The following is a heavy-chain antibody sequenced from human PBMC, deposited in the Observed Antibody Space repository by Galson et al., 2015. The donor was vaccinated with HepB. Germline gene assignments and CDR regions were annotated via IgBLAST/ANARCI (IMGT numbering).Heavy chain of an antibody. D-gene: IGHD1-26*01. CDR3: ASSTYSGSTFDP. J-gene: IGHJ5*02. Sequence: SLRLSCAASGFTFSTYSMNWVRQAPGKGLEWVSYISSSSSTIYYTDSVKGRFTISRDNAKNSLYLQMNSLRAEDTAVYYCASSTYSGSTFDPWGQGTLVTVSS. CDR1: GFTFSTYS. CDR2: ISSSSSTI. V-gene: IGHV3-48*01.